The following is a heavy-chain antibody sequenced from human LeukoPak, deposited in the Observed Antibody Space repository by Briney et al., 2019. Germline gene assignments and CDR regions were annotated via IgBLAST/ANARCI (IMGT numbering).Heavy chain of an antibody. V-gene: IGHV1-2*02. J-gene: IGHJ3*02. CDR2: INPKSGGT. Sequence: GASVKVSCKASGYTFTDYYMHWVRQAPGQGLEWMGWINPKSGGTNYAQKFQGRVTMTRDTSISTAYMELSRLRSDDTAVYYCARSRMSDAFDIWGQGTMVTVSS. D-gene: IGHD2/OR15-2a*01. CDR1: GYTFTDYY. CDR3: ARSRMSDAFDI.